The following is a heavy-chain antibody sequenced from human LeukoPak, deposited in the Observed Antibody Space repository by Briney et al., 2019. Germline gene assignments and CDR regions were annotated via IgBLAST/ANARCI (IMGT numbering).Heavy chain of an antibody. D-gene: IGHD3-22*01. J-gene: IGHJ4*02. CDR1: GGTFSSYA. V-gene: IGHV1-18*01. CDR2: ISAYNGNT. CDR3: ARDWFYYDSSGYLLFDY. Sequence: ASVKVSCKASGGTFSSYAISWVRQAPGQGLEWMGRISAYNGNTNYAQKLQGRVTMTTDTSTSTAYMELRSLRSDDTAVYYCARDWFYYDSSGYLLFDYWGQGTLVTVSS.